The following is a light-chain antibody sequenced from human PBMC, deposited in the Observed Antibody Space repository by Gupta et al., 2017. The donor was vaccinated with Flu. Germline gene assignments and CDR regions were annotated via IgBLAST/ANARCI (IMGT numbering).Light chain of an antibody. V-gene: IGKV1-39*01. CDR2: AAS. J-gene: IGKJ1*01. Sequence: DIQMTQSPSSLSASVGDRVTITCRASQSISSYLNWYQQKPGKAPKLLIYAASSLQSGVPSSFSGSGSGTDFTLTISSLQPEDFATYYCQQSVSTPRTFGQGTKVEIK. CDR1: QSISSY. CDR3: QQSVSTPRT.